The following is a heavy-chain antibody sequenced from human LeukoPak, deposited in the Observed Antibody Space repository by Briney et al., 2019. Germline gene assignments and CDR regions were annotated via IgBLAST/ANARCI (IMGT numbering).Heavy chain of an antibody. D-gene: IGHD6-13*01. V-gene: IGHV4-39*01. CDR1: GGSFSSSSYY. CDR2: IYYSGSA. Sequence: SETLSLTCTVSGGSFSSSSYYWGWIRQPPGKGLEWFVSIYYSGSAYYNPSLKSRVTVSVDTSKIQFSLNLNSVTAADTAVYYCARTYSSSRNDAFDIWGQGTMVTVSS. J-gene: IGHJ3*02. CDR3: ARTYSSSRNDAFDI.